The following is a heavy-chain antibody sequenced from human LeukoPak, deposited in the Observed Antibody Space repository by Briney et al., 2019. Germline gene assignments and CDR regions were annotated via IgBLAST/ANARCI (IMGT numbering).Heavy chain of an antibody. J-gene: IGHJ4*02. CDR2: IYYSGST. D-gene: IGHD6-6*01. Sequence: SQTLSLTCTVSGVSISSGDYYWSWIRQPPGKGLEWIGYIYYSGSTYYNPSLKSRVTISVDTSKNQFSLKLSSVTAADTAVYYCARRGAARAFDYWGQGTLVTVSS. CDR3: ARRGAARAFDY. V-gene: IGHV4-30-4*01. CDR1: GVSISSGDYY.